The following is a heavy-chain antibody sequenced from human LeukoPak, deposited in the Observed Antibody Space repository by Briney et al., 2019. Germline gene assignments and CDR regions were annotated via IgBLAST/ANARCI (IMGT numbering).Heavy chain of an antibody. D-gene: IGHD4-23*01. CDR2: INPSGGST. CDR3: ARDNSVEDTAWWFDP. CDR1: GGTFSSYA. Sequence: ASVKVSCKASGGTFSSYAISWVRQAPGQGLEWMGIINPSGGSTSYAQKFQGRVTMTRDMSTSTDYMELSSLRSEDTAVYYCARDNSVEDTAWWFDPWGQGTLVTVSS. J-gene: IGHJ5*02. V-gene: IGHV1-46*01.